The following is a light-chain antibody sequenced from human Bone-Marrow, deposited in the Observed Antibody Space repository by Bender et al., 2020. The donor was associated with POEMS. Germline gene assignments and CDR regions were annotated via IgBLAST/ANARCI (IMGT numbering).Light chain of an antibody. Sequence: QSALTQPRSVSGSPGQSVTISCTGTTTDVGNYNYVSWYQHHPGKAPQLMICEVNKRPSGVPDRFSGSKSGTSASLAITWLQSDDEAIYFCVAWDASLNGWVFGEGTKLTVL. CDR2: EVN. V-gene: IGLV2-11*01. CDR1: TTDVGNYNY. CDR3: VAWDASLNGWV. J-gene: IGLJ3*02.